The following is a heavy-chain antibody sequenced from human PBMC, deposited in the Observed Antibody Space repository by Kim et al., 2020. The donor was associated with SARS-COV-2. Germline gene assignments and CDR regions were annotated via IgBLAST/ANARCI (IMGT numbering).Heavy chain of an antibody. CDR1: GFTFSTCS. CDR3: ARDFNLWGHGVLITDS. Sequence: GGSLRLSCAASGFTFSTCSMSWVRQAPGKGLQWLANLREDGGAKYYVHSVKRRFFISRDNAKNLLYLQMNSLRGDDTAVYYCARDFNLWGHGVLITDS. D-gene: IGHD3-16*01. J-gene: IGHJ5*01. CDR2: LREDGGAK. V-gene: IGHV3-7*01.